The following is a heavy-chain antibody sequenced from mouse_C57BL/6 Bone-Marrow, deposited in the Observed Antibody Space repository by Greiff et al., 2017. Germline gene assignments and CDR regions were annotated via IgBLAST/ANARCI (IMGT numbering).Heavy chain of an antibody. D-gene: IGHD2-4*01. V-gene: IGHV1-64*01. CDR1: GYTFTNYW. CDR2: MHPNGGSP. CDR3: ARSYDYDEYTMDY. J-gene: IGHJ4*01. Sequence: QVQLQQPGAELVKPGASVKLSCKASGYTFTNYWMHWVKQRPGQGLEWIGMMHPNGGSPDYNEKFKSEATLSVDKSSRTADMELSSLTSEDSAVYYGARSYDYDEYTMDYWGQGTSVTVSS.